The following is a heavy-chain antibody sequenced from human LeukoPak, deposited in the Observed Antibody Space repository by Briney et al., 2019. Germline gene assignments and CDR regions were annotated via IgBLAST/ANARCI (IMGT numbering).Heavy chain of an antibody. CDR3: ARLARRIQLWHCFDY. V-gene: IGHV5-51*01. J-gene: IGHJ4*02. Sequence: LGESLKISCKGSGYSFTTYWIGWVRQMPGKGLEWMGIIYPGDSDTRYSPSFQGQVTISADKSISTAYLQWSSLKASDTAMYYCARLARRIQLWHCFDYWGQGTLVTVSS. CDR1: GYSFTTYW. CDR2: IYPGDSDT. D-gene: IGHD5-18*01.